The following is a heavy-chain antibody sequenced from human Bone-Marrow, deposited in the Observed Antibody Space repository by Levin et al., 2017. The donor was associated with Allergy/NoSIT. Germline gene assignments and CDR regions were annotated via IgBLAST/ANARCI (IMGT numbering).Heavy chain of an antibody. Sequence: GALKISCAASGFTFSSYAMSWVRQAPGKGLEWVSGISGSGDSTFYADSVKGRFTISRDTSKNTLNLQMNSLRAEDTAVYYCAKGVYNSGQYGDYFDSWGRGILVTVSS. J-gene: IGHJ4*02. CDR3: AKGVYNSGQYGDYFDS. CDR1: GFTFSSYA. CDR2: ISGSGDST. V-gene: IGHV3-23*01. D-gene: IGHD5-12*01.